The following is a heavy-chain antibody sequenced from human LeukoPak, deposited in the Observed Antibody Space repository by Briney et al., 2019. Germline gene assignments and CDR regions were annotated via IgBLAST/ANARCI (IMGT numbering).Heavy chain of an antibody. CDR1: GYSISSGYY. D-gene: IGHD3-3*01. Sequence: SETLSLTCAVSGYSISSGYYWGWIRQPPGKGLEWIGSTYHSGSTYYTPSLESRVTISVDTSKNKLSLKLSSVTAADTAVYYCARDAQYTIFGVVTYWGQGTLVTVSS. V-gene: IGHV4-38-2*02. CDR3: ARDAQYTIFGVVTY. CDR2: TYHSGST. J-gene: IGHJ4*02.